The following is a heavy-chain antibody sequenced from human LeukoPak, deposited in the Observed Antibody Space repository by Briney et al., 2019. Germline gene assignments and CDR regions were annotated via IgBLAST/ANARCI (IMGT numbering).Heavy chain of an antibody. V-gene: IGHV4-61*01. CDR3: ARKFISYFDY. CDR2: IYYSGST. CDR1: GASVSSGSYY. Sequence: SETLSLTCNVSGASVSSGSYYWSWIRQPPGKGLEWIGYIYYSGSTNYNPSLKSRVTISVDTSKNQFSLKLSSVTAADTAVYYCARKFISYFDYWGQGTLVTVSS. J-gene: IGHJ4*02.